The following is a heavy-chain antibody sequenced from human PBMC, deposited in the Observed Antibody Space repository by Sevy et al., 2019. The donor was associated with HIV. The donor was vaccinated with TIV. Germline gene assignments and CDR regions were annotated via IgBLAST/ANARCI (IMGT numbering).Heavy chain of an antibody. CDR2: IRQKGSEK. CDR3: ARDNQWLGTVDY. J-gene: IGHJ4*02. CDR1: GFTFSSYG. Sequence: GGSLRLSCAASGFTFSSYGMTWVRQAPGKGLEWVSNIRQKGSEKYYVDTVKGRFTISRDNAKNSLYLQMNSLRAEDTAVYYCARDNQWLGTVDYWGQGTLVTVSS. D-gene: IGHD6-19*01. V-gene: IGHV3-7*01.